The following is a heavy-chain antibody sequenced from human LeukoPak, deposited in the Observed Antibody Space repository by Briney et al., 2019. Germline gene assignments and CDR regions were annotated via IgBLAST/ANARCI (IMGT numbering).Heavy chain of an antibody. CDR1: GGSLSSYY. V-gene: IGHV4-59*01. D-gene: IGHD2-2*01. CDR2: IYYSGST. CDR3: ARDRVVPAFFNDLGYYYYMDV. Sequence: SETLSLTCTVSGGSLSSYYWSWIRQPPGKGLEWIGYIYYSGSTNYNPSLKSRVTISVDTSKNQFSLKLSSVTAADTAVYYCARDRVVPAFFNDLGYYYYMDVWGKGTTVTVSS. J-gene: IGHJ6*03.